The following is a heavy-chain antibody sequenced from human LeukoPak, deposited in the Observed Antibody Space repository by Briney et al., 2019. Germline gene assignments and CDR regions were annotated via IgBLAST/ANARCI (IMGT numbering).Heavy chain of an antibody. CDR1: GFTFSDYY. J-gene: IGHJ4*02. Sequence: GGSLRLSCAASGFTFSDYYMSWIRQAPGKGLEWVSYISSASSYTNYADSVKGRFTISRDNSKNTLYLQMNSLRAEDTAVYYCAKEEGMSLDYWGQGTLVTVSS. CDR3: AKEEGMSLDY. V-gene: IGHV3-11*05. CDR2: ISSASSYT.